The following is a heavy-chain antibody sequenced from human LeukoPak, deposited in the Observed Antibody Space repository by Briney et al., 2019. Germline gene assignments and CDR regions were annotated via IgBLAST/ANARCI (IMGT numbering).Heavy chain of an antibody. V-gene: IGHV3-20*01. J-gene: IGHJ6*03. Sequence: GGSLRLSCAASGFTFDDYGMSWVRQAPGKGLEWVSGINWNGGSTGYADSVKGRFTISRDNAKNSLYLQMNRLRAEDTALYHCARRQNYYYMDVWGKGTTVTVSS. CDR3: ARRQNYYYMDV. CDR1: GFTFDDYG. CDR2: INWNGGST.